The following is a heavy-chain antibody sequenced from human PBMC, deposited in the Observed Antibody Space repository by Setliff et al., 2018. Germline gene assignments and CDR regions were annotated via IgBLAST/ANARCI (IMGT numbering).Heavy chain of an antibody. CDR1: GYTFTDYG. D-gene: IGHD4-17*01. V-gene: IGHV1-18*01. J-gene: IGHJ5*02. Sequence: ASVKVSCKASGYTFTDYGVTWVRQAPGQGLEWVGWISPYTGNAYYADFVKCRFTISRDNSGNTLYLLMNSLRGDDTASYYCARDPNGDYVGAFDPWGQGILVTVSS. CDR2: ISPYTGNA. CDR3: ARDPNGDYVGAFDP.